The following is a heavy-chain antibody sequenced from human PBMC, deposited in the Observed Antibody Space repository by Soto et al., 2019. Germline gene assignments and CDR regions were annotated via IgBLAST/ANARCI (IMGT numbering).Heavy chain of an antibody. Sequence: QVQLVESGGGVVQPGRSLRLSCAASGFTFSSYGMHWVRQAPGKGLEWVAVIWYDGSNKYYADSVKGRFTISRDNSKNTLYLQMNSLRAEETAVYYCARETGDPGEVAFDIWGQGTMVTVSS. V-gene: IGHV3-33*01. D-gene: IGHD1-26*01. CDR3: ARETGDPGEVAFDI. CDR1: GFTFSSYG. J-gene: IGHJ3*02. CDR2: IWYDGSNK.